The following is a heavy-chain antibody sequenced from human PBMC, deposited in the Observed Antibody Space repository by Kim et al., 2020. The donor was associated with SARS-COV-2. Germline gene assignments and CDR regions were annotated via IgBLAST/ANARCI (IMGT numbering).Heavy chain of an antibody. J-gene: IGHJ5*02. Sequence: SETLSLTCAVYGGSFSGYYWSWIRQPPGKGLEWIGEINHSGSTNYNPSLKSRVTISVDTSKNQFSLKLSSVTAADTAVYYCARVTPNLRYFDWFREGKGCWFDPWGQGTLLTVSA. CDR3: ARVTPNLRYFDWFREGKGCWFDP. D-gene: IGHD3-9*01. CDR2: INHSGST. V-gene: IGHV4-34*01. CDR1: GGSFSGYY.